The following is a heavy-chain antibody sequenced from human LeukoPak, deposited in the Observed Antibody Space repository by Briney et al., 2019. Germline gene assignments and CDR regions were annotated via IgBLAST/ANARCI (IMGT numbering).Heavy chain of an antibody. D-gene: IGHD2-2*02. CDR2: INHSGST. CDR3: AKGLEGSTSCYTSYYYYYMDV. CDR1: GGSFSGYY. V-gene: IGHV4-34*01. Sequence: SETLSLTCAVYGGSFSGYYWSWIRQPPGKGLEWIGEINHSGSTNYNPSLKSRVTISVDTSKNQFSLKLSSVTAEDTAVYYCAKGLEGSTSCYTSYYYYYMDVWGKGTTVTVSS. J-gene: IGHJ6*03.